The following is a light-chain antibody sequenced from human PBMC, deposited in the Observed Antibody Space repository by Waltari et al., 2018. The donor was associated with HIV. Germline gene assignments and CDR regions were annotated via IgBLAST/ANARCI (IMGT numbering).Light chain of an antibody. CDR3: CSFAGSNIYVV. CDR2: EVT. CDR1: SNDIGGNNS. Sequence: QSALTQPPSASGSPGQSVTISCTGTSNDIGGNNSVSWYQQHPGKAPKVIIYEVTKRPSGVPVRFFGSKSGNTASLTVSGLQAEDEADYYCCSFAGSNIYVVFGGGTKLTVL. V-gene: IGLV2-8*01. J-gene: IGLJ2*01.